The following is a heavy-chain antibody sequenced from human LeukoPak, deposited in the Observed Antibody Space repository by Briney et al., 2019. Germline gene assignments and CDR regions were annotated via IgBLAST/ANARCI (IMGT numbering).Heavy chain of an antibody. CDR1: GFTFSSYW. CDR3: ARSKLPSPGYFDY. V-gene: IGHV3-7*01. Sequence: GGSLRLSCAASGFTFSSYWMSWVRQAPGKGLEWVANIKQDGSEKYYVDSVKGQFTISRDNAKNSLYLQMNSLRAEDTAVYYCARSKLPSPGYFDYWGQGTLVTVSS. J-gene: IGHJ4*02. D-gene: IGHD2-15*01. CDR2: IKQDGSEK.